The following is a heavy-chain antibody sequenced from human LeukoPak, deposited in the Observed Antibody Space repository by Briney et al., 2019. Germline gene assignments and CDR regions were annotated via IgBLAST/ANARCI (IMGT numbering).Heavy chain of an antibody. Sequence: GGSLRLSCAASGVTFSSYSMHWVRQAPGKGLEWVAVISYDGSNKYYEDSVKGRFTISRDNSKNPLYLQMNSLRAEDTAVYYCARDRVGATDYFDYWGQGTLVTVSS. CDR2: ISYDGSNK. V-gene: IGHV3-30-3*01. J-gene: IGHJ4*02. CDR3: ARDRVGATDYFDY. D-gene: IGHD1-26*01. CDR1: GVTFSSYS.